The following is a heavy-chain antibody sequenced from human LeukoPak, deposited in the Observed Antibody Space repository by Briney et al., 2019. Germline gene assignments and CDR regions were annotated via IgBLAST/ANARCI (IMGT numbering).Heavy chain of an antibody. CDR3: VLSYYYYYYMDV. J-gene: IGHJ6*03. Sequence: PSETLSLTCAVSGYFISSGYYWGWIRQPPGKGLEWIGSLYHSGSTYYNPSLKSRVTKPVDTSKNQFSLKLSSVTAADTAVYYCVLSYYYYYYMDVWGKGTTVTVPS. CDR2: LYHSGST. CDR1: GYFISSGYY. V-gene: IGHV4-38-2*01.